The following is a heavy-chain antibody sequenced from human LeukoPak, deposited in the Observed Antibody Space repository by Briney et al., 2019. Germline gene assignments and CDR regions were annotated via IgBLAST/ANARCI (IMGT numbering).Heavy chain of an antibody. CDR2: IYYSGST. V-gene: IGHV4-59*12. J-gene: IGHJ4*02. D-gene: IGHD4-17*01. CDR1: GGSITSYY. CDR3: ASLSYGDRGRFDF. Sequence: PSETLSLTCSVSGGSITSYYWSWIRQPPGKPLEWIGYIYYSGSTNYNPSLESRVTISVDTSKSLFSLKLTSVTAADTAVYFCASLSYGDRGRFDFWGQGTLVTVSS.